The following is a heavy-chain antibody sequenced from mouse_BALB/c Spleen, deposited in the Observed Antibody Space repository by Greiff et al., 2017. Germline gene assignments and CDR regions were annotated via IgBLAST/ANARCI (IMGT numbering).Heavy chain of an antibody. J-gene: IGHJ2*01. D-gene: IGHD2-14*01. CDR3: ARAYYRYDVYFDY. CDR1: GFSLTGYG. Sequence: VKLMESGPGLVAPSQSLSITCTVSGFSLTGYGVNWVRQPPGKGLEWLGMIWGDGSTDYNSALKSRLSISKDNSKSQVFLKMNSLQTDDTARYYCARAYYRYDVYFDYWGQGTTLTVSS. V-gene: IGHV2-6-7*01. CDR2: IWGDGST.